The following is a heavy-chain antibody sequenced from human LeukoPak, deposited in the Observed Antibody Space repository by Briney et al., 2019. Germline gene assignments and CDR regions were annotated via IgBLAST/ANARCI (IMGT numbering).Heavy chain of an antibody. V-gene: IGHV3-21*01. CDR2: ISSSSSYI. CDR3: ATGRSGYGY. Sequence: GGSLRLSCAASGFTFSSYSMNWVRQAPGKGLEWVSSISSSSSYIYYADSAKGRFTISRDNAKNSLYLEMNSLRAEDTAVYYCATGRSGYGYWGQGTLVTVSS. CDR1: GFTFSSYS. J-gene: IGHJ4*02. D-gene: IGHD3-3*01.